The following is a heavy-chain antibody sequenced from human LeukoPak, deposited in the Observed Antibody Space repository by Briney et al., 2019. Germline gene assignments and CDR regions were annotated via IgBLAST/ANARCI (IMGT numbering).Heavy chain of an antibody. CDR1: RFTFSSYS. D-gene: IGHD3-22*01. J-gene: IGHJ4*02. CDR2: ISSSSSYI. CDR3: ARGMGITMIDY. V-gene: IGHV3-21*01. Sequence: GGSLRLSCAASRFTFSSYSMNWVRQAPGKGLEWVSSISSSSSYIYYADSVKGRFTISRDNAKNSLYLQMNSLRAEDTAVYYCARGMGITMIDYWGQGTLVTVSS.